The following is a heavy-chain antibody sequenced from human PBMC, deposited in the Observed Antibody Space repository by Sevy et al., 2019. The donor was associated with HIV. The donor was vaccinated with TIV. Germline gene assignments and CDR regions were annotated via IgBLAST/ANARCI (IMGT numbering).Heavy chain of an antibody. CDR2: IKQDGSEK. D-gene: IGHD3-10*01. CDR3: ASPLWFGELLGYYYGMDV. J-gene: IGHJ6*02. Sequence: GGSLRLSCAASGFTFSSYWMSWVHQAPGKRLEWVANIKQDGSEKYYVDSVKGRFTISRDNAKNSLYLQMNSLRAEDTAVYYCASPLWFGELLGYYYGMDVWGQGTTVTVSS. V-gene: IGHV3-7*01. CDR1: GFTFSSYW.